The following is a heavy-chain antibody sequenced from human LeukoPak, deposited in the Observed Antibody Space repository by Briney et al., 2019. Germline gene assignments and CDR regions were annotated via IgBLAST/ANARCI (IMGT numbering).Heavy chain of an antibody. CDR3: AKAGIYDYVWGSYLVD. J-gene: IGHJ4*02. CDR2: ITGSGGST. Sequence: GGTLRLSCAASGFTFSTSGMSWVRQAPGKGLEWVSTITGSGGSTNYADSVKGRFTISRDNSKNTLYLQMNSLRAEDTAVYYCAKAGIYDYVWGSYLVDWGQGILVTVSS. V-gene: IGHV3-23*01. D-gene: IGHD3-16*01. CDR1: GFTFSTSG.